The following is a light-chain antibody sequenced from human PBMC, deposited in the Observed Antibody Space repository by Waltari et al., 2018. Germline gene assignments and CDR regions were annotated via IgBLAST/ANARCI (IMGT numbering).Light chain of an antibody. J-gene: IGKJ4*01. CDR2: GAS. CDR1: QTVRTTY. CDR3: QQYDISPLT. V-gene: IGKV3-20*01. Sequence: EIVLTQSPGTLSSSPGERATLSCRASQTVRTTYLAWYQQKPGQAPTLPIYGASSRATGLPDRFSGSGSGTDFSLTISSLEPEDFAVYYCQQYDISPLTFGGGTKVEIK.